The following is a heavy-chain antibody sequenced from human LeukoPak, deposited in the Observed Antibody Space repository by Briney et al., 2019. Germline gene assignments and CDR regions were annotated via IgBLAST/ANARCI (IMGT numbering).Heavy chain of an antibody. V-gene: IGHV3-30*18. CDR1: GFTFSSYG. J-gene: IGHJ4*02. CDR3: AKEIPEGGHPFDY. Sequence: GGSLRLSCVASGFTFSSYGMHWVRQAPGKGLEWVAVISYDGSKKYYADSVKGRCTISRDNSQNTLFLRMNSLSADDTALYYCAKEIPEGGHPFDYWGQGTLVTVSS. CDR2: ISYDGSKK. D-gene: IGHD1-14*01.